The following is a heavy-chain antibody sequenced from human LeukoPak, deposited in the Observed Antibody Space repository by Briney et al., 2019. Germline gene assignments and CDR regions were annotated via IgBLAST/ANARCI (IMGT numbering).Heavy chain of an antibody. CDR1: GGTFSSYA. J-gene: IGHJ4*02. V-gene: IGHV1-69*05. CDR3: ARRRPPGTTFQPFDY. D-gene: IGHD1-7*01. CDR2: IIPIFGTA. Sequence: SVKVSCKASGGTFSSYAISWVRQAPGQGLEWMGGIIPIFGTANYAQKFQGRVTITTDASTSTAYMELSSLRSEDTAVYYCARRRPPGTTFQPFDYWGQGTLVTVSS.